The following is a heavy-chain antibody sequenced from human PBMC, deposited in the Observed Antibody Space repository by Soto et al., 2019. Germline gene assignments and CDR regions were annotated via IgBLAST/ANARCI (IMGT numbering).Heavy chain of an antibody. J-gene: IGHJ4*02. CDR1: GFTFSTYS. V-gene: IGHV3-48*02. Sequence: EVQLVESGGGLVQPGGSLRLSCAASGFTFSTYSMNWVRQAPGQGLEWVSYISSRSSTIYYADSMKGRFTISRDNAKNSLYLQMNSLRDEDTAVYYCASDLPSGTYSRGFDYWGQGPLVTVSS. D-gene: IGHD1-26*01. CDR3: ASDLPSGTYSRGFDY. CDR2: ISSRSSTI.